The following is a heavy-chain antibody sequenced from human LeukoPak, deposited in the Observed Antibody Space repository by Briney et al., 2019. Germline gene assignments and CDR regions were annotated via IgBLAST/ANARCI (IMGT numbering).Heavy chain of an antibody. Sequence: GGSLRLSCAASGFTFSSYAMSWVRQAPGKGLEWVSAISGSGGSTYYADSVKGRFTISRDNSKNTLYLQMNSLRAEDTAVYYCAKDLIRGFDRLSTYTPSFDYWGQGTLVTVSS. D-gene: IGHD3-9*01. J-gene: IGHJ4*02. CDR2: ISGSGGST. V-gene: IGHV3-23*01. CDR1: GFTFSSYA. CDR3: AKDLIRGFDRLSTYTPSFDY.